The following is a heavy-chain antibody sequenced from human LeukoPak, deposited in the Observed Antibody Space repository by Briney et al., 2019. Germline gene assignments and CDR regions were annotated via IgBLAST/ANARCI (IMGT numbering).Heavy chain of an antibody. Sequence: PGGSLRLSCAASGFSFSSYSMKWVRQAPGKGLEWVSSISSSSNYIYYADPVKGRFTISRDNAKNSLYLQMNSLRAEDTAVYYRARVSILIVPYYAFDIWGQGTMVTVSS. J-gene: IGHJ3*02. V-gene: IGHV3-21*01. CDR3: ARVSILIVPYYAFDI. D-gene: IGHD2/OR15-2a*01. CDR1: GFSFSSYS. CDR2: ISSSSNYI.